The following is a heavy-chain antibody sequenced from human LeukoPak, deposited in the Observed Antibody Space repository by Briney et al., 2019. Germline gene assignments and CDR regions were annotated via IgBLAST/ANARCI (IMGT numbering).Heavy chain of an antibody. Sequence: SETLPLTCTVSGGSLRSYYWSWIRQAPGEGLEWIGFISYSAYTSYTPSLKSRVAISVDTSTRQFSLRLTSMTAADTAIYYCARGRNDNGGMFFDSWAQGTLVTVST. V-gene: IGHV4-59*01. CDR1: GGSLRSYY. D-gene: IGHD4-23*01. CDR2: ISYSAYT. CDR3: ARGRNDNGGMFFDS. J-gene: IGHJ4*02.